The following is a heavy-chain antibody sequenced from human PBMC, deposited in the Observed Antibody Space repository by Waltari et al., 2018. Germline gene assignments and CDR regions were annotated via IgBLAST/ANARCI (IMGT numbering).Heavy chain of an antibody. J-gene: IGHJ3*02. D-gene: IGHD2-15*01. Sequence: QLQLQESGPGLVKPSETLSLTCTVSGGSISSSSYYWGWIRQPPGKGLEWIGSIYYSGGTYYNPSLKSRVTISVDTSKNQFSLKLSSVTAADTAVYYCASPAGVVVAASKGGAFDIWGQGTMVTVSS. CDR1: GGSISSSSYY. V-gene: IGHV4-39*07. CDR3: ASPAGVVVAASKGGAFDI. CDR2: IYYSGGT.